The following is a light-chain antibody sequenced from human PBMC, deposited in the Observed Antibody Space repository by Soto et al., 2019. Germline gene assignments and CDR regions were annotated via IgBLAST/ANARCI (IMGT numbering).Light chain of an antibody. CDR1: QSVRTW. CDR3: QQANSFPLT. CDR2: DAS. J-gene: IGKJ4*01. V-gene: IGKV1-5*01. Sequence: DIQMTQSPSTVSASVGDGVTITCRASQSVRTWLAWYQQKPGKAPKLLIYDASTLESGVSSGFSGSGSGTEFTLTISSLQPDDFATYYCQQANSFPLTFGGGTKVEIK.